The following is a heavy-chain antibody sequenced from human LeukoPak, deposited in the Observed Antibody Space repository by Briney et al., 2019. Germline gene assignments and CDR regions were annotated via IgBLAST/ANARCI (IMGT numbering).Heavy chain of an antibody. CDR1: GSTFSSYA. J-gene: IGHJ6*02. CDR2: ISGSGGST. V-gene: IGHV3-23*01. D-gene: IGHD6-19*01. Sequence: GGSLRLSCAASGSTFSSYAMSWVRQAPGKGLEWVSAISGSGGSTYYADSVKGRFTISRDNSKNTLYLQMNSLRAEDTAIYYCAKVESSGWFTNYYYGMDVWGQGTTVTVSS. CDR3: AKVESSGWFTNYYYGMDV.